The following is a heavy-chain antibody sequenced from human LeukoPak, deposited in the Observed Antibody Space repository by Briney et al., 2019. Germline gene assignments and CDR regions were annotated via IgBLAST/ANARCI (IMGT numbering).Heavy chain of an antibody. J-gene: IGHJ4*02. V-gene: IGHV1-69*13. CDR2: IIPIFGTA. CDR3: ARGQDLTIAAPYRD. Sequence: GPPVKFSCKASGGTFSSYAISWVRQAPGQGLEWMGGIIPIFGTANYAQKFQGRVTITADESTSTAYMELSSLRSEDTAVYYCARGQDLTIAAPYRDWGQGTLVTVSS. D-gene: IGHD6-6*01. CDR1: GGTFSSYA.